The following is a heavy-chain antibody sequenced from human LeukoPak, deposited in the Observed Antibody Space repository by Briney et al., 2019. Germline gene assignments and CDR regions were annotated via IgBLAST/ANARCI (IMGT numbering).Heavy chain of an antibody. V-gene: IGHV4-59*02. CDR2: IYYTGSS. CDR1: GGSVSDYY. D-gene: IGHD1-1*01. CDR3: ARGYATVDY. J-gene: IGHJ4*02. Sequence: SETLSLTCTVSGGSVSDYYWSWIRQSPGKGLEWIGYIYYTGSSSYNPSLRSRVTISADTSKNQFSLKLSSVTAADTAVYYCARGYATVDYWGQGTLVTVSS.